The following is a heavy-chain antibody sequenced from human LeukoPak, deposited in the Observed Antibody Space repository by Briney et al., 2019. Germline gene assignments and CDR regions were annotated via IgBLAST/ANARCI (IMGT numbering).Heavy chain of an antibody. CDR3: AATLEMATQSDY. V-gene: IGHV4-34*01. J-gene: IGHJ4*02. Sequence: SETLSLTCAVYGGSFSGHYWSWIRQPPGKGLEWIGEINHSGSTNYHPSLKSRVTISVDTSKNQFSLKLSSVTAADTAVYYCAATLEMATQSDYWGQGTLVTVSS. D-gene: IGHD5-24*01. CDR2: INHSGST. CDR1: GGSFSGHY.